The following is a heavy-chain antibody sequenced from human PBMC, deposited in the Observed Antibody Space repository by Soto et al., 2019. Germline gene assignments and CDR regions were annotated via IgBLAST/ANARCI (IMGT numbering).Heavy chain of an antibody. J-gene: IGHJ3*02. Sequence: QVQLVQSGAEVKKPGSSMKVSCKASGGTFSSYGVSWVRQAPGQGLEWMGRIIPVLGTANYAQKFQGRVTITADESTSTAYMVLSSLRSEDTAVYYCARGLYYYDSSGYSDAYDIWGQGTMVTVSS. V-gene: IGHV1-69*18. CDR1: GGTFSSYG. CDR2: IIPVLGTA. D-gene: IGHD3-22*01. CDR3: ARGLYYYDSSGYSDAYDI.